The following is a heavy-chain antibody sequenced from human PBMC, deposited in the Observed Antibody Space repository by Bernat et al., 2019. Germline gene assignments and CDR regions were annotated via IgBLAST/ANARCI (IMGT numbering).Heavy chain of an antibody. Sequence: EVQLVETGGGLVQPGGSLRLSCAASGFTLSTSWMHWVRQAPGKGLVWVSRITGDGSSTIYADSVKGRFTISRENAKNTLYLQMNNLRAEDTAVYYWARDRSYTMDVWGQGTTVTVPS. J-gene: IGHJ6*02. CDR1: GFTLSTSW. CDR3: ARDRSYTMDV. D-gene: IGHD4-11*01. CDR2: ITGDGSST. V-gene: IGHV3-74*01.